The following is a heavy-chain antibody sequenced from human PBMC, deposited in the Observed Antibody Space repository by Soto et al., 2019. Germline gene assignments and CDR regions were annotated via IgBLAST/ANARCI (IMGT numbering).Heavy chain of an antibody. CDR2: ISSSGSTI. V-gene: IGHV3-48*03. D-gene: IGHD2-2*01. Sequence: PGGSLRLSCAASGFTFSSYEMNWVRQAPGKGLEWVSYISSSGSTIYYEDSVKGRFTISRDNAKNSLYLQMNSLRAEDTAVYYCARDSTVVPELFDYWGQGTLVTVSS. J-gene: IGHJ4*02. CDR1: GFTFSSYE. CDR3: ARDSTVVPELFDY.